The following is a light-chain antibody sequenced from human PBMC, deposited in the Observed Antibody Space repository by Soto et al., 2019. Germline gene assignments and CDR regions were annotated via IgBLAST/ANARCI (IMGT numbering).Light chain of an antibody. CDR3: LVWNSDDDHVL. Sequence: SYELTQPPSVSVAPGQTARISCGGNNIGSKRVHWYQQKPGQAPVVIVYDDSDRPSGVPERFSGSNSGHTATLTISRVEAGDEAEYYCLVWNSDDDHVLFGGGTKLTVL. CDR2: DDS. V-gene: IGLV3-21*02. J-gene: IGLJ2*01. CDR1: NIGSKR.